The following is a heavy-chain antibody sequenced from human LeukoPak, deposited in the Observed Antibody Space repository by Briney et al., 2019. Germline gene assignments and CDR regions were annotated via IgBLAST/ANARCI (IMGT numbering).Heavy chain of an antibody. D-gene: IGHD3-22*01. V-gene: IGHV3-48*04. CDR3: ARDLKGSYYYDSSGYYKAFDI. CDR2: ISSSGSTI. Sequence: PRGSLRLSCAASGFTFSSYWMSWVRQAPGEGLEWVSYISSSGSTIYYADSVKGRFTISRDNAKNSLYLQMNSLRAEDTAVYYCARDLKGSYYYDSSGYYKAFDIWGQGTMVTVSS. J-gene: IGHJ3*02. CDR1: GFTFSSYW.